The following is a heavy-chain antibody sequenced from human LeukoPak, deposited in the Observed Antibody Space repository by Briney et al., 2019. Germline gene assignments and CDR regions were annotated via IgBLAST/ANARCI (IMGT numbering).Heavy chain of an antibody. Sequence: PGGSLRLSCAGSGFTFSTYAMSWVRQAPGKGLEWVSGLSGSGHNTYYADSVKGRFTISRDNSKGTLYLQMNSLRGDDTAVYYCAKDRMKWRVAAASIEYWGRGTLVTVST. D-gene: IGHD2-2*01. J-gene: IGHJ4*02. CDR1: GFTFSTYA. CDR2: LSGSGHNT. CDR3: AKDRMKWRVAAASIEY. V-gene: IGHV3-23*01.